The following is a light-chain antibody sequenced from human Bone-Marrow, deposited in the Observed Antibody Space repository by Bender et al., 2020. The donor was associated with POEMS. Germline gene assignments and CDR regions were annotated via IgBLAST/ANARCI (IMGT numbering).Light chain of an antibody. CDR3: SSFTASTTYV. CDR1: SSDTGSYHL. Sequence: QSALTQPASVSGSPGQSTTISCTGISSDTGSYHLVSWYQHHPGKAPKLLIYEDTQRPSGISFRFSGSKSGSTASLTISDLQAEDEADYYCSSFTASTTYVFGSGTKVTV. V-gene: IGLV2-14*02. CDR2: EDT. J-gene: IGLJ1*01.